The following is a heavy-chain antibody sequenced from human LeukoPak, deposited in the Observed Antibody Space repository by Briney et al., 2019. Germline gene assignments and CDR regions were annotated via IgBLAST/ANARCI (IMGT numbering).Heavy chain of an antibody. J-gene: IGHJ5*02. CDR3: ARVGYSYGYGNWFDP. D-gene: IGHD5-18*01. CDR2: ISSSSSYI. Sequence: GGSLRLSCAASGFTFSSYSMIWVRQAPGKGLEWVSSISSSSSYIYYADSVKGRFTISRDNAKNSLYLQMNSLRAEDTAVYYCARVGYSYGYGNWFDPWGQGTLVTVSS. V-gene: IGHV3-21*01. CDR1: GFTFSSYS.